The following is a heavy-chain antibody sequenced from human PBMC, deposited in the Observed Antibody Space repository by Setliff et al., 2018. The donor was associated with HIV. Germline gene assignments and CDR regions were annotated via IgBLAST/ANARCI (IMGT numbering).Heavy chain of an antibody. CDR1: GGSISSYY. CDR3: AREDYYDQKGAFDI. J-gene: IGHJ3*02. V-gene: IGHV4-59*13. D-gene: IGHD3-22*01. CDR2: VYYSGST. Sequence: SETLSLTCTVSGGSISSYYWSWIRQPPGKGLEWIGYVYYSGSTNYNPSLKSQLTISVDTSKNQFSLKLSSVTAADTAVYYCAREDYYDQKGAFDIWGQGTMVTVSS.